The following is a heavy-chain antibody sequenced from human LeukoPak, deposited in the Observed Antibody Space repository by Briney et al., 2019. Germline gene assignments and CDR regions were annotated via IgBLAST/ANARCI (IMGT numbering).Heavy chain of an antibody. CDR3: ARDLLLTGYYSPFDY. CDR2: INHSGST. D-gene: IGHD3-9*01. V-gene: IGHV4-34*01. Sequence: SETLSLTCAVYGGSFSGYYWSWIRQPPGKGLEWIGEINHSGSTNYNPSLKSRVTISVDTSKNQFSLKLSSVTAADTAVYYCARDLLLTGYYSPFDYWGQGTLVTVSS. CDR1: GGSFSGYY. J-gene: IGHJ4*02.